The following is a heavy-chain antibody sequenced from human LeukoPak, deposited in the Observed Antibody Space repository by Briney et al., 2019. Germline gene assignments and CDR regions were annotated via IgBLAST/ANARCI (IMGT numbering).Heavy chain of an antibody. J-gene: IGHJ4*02. V-gene: IGHV1-2*02. CDR3: AAISDILTGYQPLDY. Sequence: ASVKVSCKASGYTFTVYYIHWVRQAPGQGLEWVGWINPNSGGTNYAQKFQERVTITRDMSTSTAYMELSSLRSEDTAVYYCAAISDILTGYQPLDYWGQGTLVTVSS. CDR1: GYTFTVYY. D-gene: IGHD3-9*01. CDR2: INPNSGGT.